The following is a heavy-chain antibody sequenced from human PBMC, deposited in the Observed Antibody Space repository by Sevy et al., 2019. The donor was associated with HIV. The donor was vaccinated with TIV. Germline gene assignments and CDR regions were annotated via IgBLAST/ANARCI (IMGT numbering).Heavy chain of an antibody. Sequence: GGSLRLSCAASGFTFSSYAMHWVRQAPGKGLEWVAVISYDGSNKYYADSVKGRFTISRDNSKNTLYLQMNSLSAEDTAVYYCARDSNIAFDIWGQGTMVTVSS. CDR1: GFTFSSYA. J-gene: IGHJ3*02. V-gene: IGHV3-30-3*01. CDR3: ARDSNIAFDI. CDR2: ISYDGSNK. D-gene: IGHD5-12*01.